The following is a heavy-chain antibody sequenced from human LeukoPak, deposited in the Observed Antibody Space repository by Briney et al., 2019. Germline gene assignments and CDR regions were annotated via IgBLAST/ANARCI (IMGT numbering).Heavy chain of an antibody. D-gene: IGHD6-6*01. CDR1: GYTFTSYG. CDR2: ISAYNGNT. J-gene: IGHJ4*02. Sequence: ASVKVSCKASGYTFTSYGISWVRQAPGQGLEWMGWISAYNGNTNYAQELQGRVTMTTDTSTSTAYMELRSLRSDDTAVYYCARESSFWYSSSSGPFDYWGQGTLVTVSS. V-gene: IGHV1-18*01. CDR3: ARESSFWYSSSSGPFDY.